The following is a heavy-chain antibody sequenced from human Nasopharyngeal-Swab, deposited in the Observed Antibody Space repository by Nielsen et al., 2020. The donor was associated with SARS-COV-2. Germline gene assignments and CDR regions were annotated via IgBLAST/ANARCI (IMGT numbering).Heavy chain of an antibody. Sequence: RQPPGKGLEWIGTIHYSGNRFYNPTLRRRLSISVDTSKNQFSLQLSSVTAADTAVYYCAKQRGDTAMVFDFWGQGTLVTVSS. CDR3: AKQRGDTAMVFDF. V-gene: IGHV4-39*01. CDR2: IHYSGNR. J-gene: IGHJ4*02. D-gene: IGHD5-18*01.